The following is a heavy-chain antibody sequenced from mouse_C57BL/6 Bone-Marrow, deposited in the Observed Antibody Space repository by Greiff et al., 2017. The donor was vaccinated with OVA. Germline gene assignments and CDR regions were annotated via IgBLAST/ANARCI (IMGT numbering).Heavy chain of an antibody. Sequence: VQLQQSGAELVRPGTSVKMSCKASGYTFTNYWIGWAKQRPGHGLEWIGDIYPGGGYTNYNEKFKGKATLTADKSSSTAYMQFSSLTSEDSAIYYCARRPPITTVVAGDYFDYWGQGTTLTVSS. J-gene: IGHJ2*01. V-gene: IGHV1-63*01. D-gene: IGHD1-1*01. CDR1: GYTFTNYW. CDR2: IYPGGGYT. CDR3: ARRPPITTVVAGDYFDY.